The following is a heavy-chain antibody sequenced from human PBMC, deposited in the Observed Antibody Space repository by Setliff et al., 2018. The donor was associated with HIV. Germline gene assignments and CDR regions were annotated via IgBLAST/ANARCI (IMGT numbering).Heavy chain of an antibody. J-gene: IGHJ4*02. D-gene: IGHD3-9*01. CDR3: VRGYDVLIGSPDS. CDR1: GFTFDEYA. CDR2: ITWSSDSI. Sequence: PGGSLRLSCAASGFTFDEYAMHWVRQPPGKGLEWVSGITWSSDSIAYADSVRGRFTTSRDNAKNSLYLQMSSLKPEDTAFYYCVRGYDVLIGSPDSWGQGTLVTVSS. V-gene: IGHV3-9*01.